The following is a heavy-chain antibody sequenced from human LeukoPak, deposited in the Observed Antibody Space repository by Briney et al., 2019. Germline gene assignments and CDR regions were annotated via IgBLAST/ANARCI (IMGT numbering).Heavy chain of an antibody. D-gene: IGHD1-14*01. CDR1: GFTFRSYA. V-gene: IGHV3-30*04. J-gene: IGHJ1*01. CDR2: ISYDGSNK. CDR3: ARGPSITEYFQH. Sequence: GGSLRLSCAASGFTFRSYAMHWVRQAPGKGLEWVADISYDGSNKYYADSVKGRFTISRDNSKNTLYLQMNSLRAEDTAVYYCARGPSITEYFQHWGQGTLVTVSS.